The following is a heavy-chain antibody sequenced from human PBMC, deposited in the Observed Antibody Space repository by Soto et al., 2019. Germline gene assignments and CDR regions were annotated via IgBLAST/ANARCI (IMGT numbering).Heavy chain of an antibody. Sequence: SETLSLTCTVSGGSISSGGYYWSWIRQHPGKGLEWIGYIYYSGSTYYNPSLKSRVTISVDTSKNQFSLKLSSVTAADTAVYYCARNLERDGDYKIFDYWGQGTLVTVSS. CDR3: ARNLERDGDYKIFDY. V-gene: IGHV4-31*03. CDR1: GGSISSGGYY. D-gene: IGHD4-17*01. CDR2: IYYSGST. J-gene: IGHJ4*02.